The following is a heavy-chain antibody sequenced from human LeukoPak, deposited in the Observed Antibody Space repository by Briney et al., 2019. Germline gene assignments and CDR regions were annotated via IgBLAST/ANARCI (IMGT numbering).Heavy chain of an antibody. Sequence: ASVKVSCKASGYTCTDYYMHWVQQAPGKGLEWMGRVDPEDGETIYAEKFQGRVTITADTSTDTAYMELSSLRSEDTAVYYCATAGYCSSTSCPLYYYMDVWGKGTTVTVSS. V-gene: IGHV1-69-2*01. D-gene: IGHD2-2*01. CDR2: VDPEDGET. J-gene: IGHJ6*03. CDR1: GYTCTDYY. CDR3: ATAGYCSSTSCPLYYYMDV.